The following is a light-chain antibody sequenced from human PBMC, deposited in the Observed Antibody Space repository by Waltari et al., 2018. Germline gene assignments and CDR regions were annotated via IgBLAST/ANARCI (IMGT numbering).Light chain of an antibody. CDR1: SGLFSTTCY. CDR3: VLFMGSGILV. CDR2: TTN. J-gene: IGLJ3*02. V-gene: IGLV8-61*01. Sequence: VVTQEPAFSVAPGGTVRLTCGLRSGLFSTTCYPNWYQHTPGQTPRTRIYTTNIRSAGGPERFSCCLLGNKAALTITRAQAHDVSEYYCVLFMGSGILVFGGGTEVT.